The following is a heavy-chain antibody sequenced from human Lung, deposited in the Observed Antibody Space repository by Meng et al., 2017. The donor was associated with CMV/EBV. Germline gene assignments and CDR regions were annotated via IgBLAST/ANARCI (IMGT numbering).Heavy chain of an antibody. D-gene: IGHD2-2*01. V-gene: IGHV3-11*04. CDR3: ARDLIVVVPAAPLDYYGMDV. J-gene: IGHJ6*02. Sequence: GVSLGLXXAASVFTFRDYYMSCIRQAPGKRLEWVSYISSSGSTIDYADSVKGRFTISRDNAKNSLYLQMNSLRAEDTAVYYCARDLIVVVPAAPLDYYGMDVWGQGTTVTVSS. CDR1: VFTFRDYY. CDR2: ISSSGSTI.